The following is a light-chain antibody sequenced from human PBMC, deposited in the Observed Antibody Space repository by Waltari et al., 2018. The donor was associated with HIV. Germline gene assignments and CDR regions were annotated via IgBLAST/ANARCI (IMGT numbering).Light chain of an antibody. Sequence: ISCTGTSSDVGGYNYVSWYQQHPGKAPKLMIYHVSNRPSGVSNRFSGSKSGNTAPLTISGLQAEDEADYYCTSYTSSNTLVIFGGGTKLTVL. V-gene: IGLV2-14*03. CDR2: HVS. CDR1: SSDVGGYNY. CDR3: TSYTSSNTLVI. J-gene: IGLJ2*01.